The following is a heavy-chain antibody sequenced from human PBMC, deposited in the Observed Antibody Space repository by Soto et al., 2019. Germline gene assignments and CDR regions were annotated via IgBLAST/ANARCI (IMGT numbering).Heavy chain of an antibody. CDR1: GFAFTSSA. Sequence: SVKVSCKDSGFAFTSSAVQWVRQARGQRLEWIGWIVVGSGNTNYAQKFQERVTITRDMSTSTAYMELSSLRSEDTAVYYCAADHYDSSGYQVDYWGQGTLVTVSS. CDR2: IVVGSGNT. V-gene: IGHV1-58*01. D-gene: IGHD3-22*01. CDR3: AADHYDSSGYQVDY. J-gene: IGHJ4*02.